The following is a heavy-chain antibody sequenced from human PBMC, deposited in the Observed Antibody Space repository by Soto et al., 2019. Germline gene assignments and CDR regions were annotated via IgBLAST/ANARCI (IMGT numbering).Heavy chain of an antibody. V-gene: IGHV3-23*01. D-gene: IGHD2-2*01. CDR1: VFTFSISA. CDR3: ATVHSTSRSFDY. Sequence: GGSLRLSWSASVFTFSISAMSWVRQAPGKGLEWVSTTGLNGRTTYYADSVKGRFTVSRDNSKNTLHLQMNSLRAEDTAVYYCATVHSTSRSFDYWGQGIPVTVSS. J-gene: IGHJ4*02. CDR2: TGLNGRTT.